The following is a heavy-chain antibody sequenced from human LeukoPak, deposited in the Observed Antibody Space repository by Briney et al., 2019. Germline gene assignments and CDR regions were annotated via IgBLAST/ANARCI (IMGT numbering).Heavy chain of an antibody. D-gene: IGHD3-9*01. V-gene: IGHV3-33*01. J-gene: IGHJ6*02. CDR3: ARDLEYYDILTGYYVMDV. Sequence: GGSLRLSCAASGFTFSSYGMHWVRQAPGKGLEGVAVIWYDGSNKYYADSVKGRFTISRDNSKNTLYLQMNSLRAEDTAVYYCARDLEYYDILTGYYVMDVWGQGTTVTVSS. CDR2: IWYDGSNK. CDR1: GFTFSSYG.